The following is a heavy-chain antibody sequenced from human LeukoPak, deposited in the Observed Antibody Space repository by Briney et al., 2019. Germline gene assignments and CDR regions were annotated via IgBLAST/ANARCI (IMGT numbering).Heavy chain of an antibody. V-gene: IGHV4-59*08. J-gene: IGHJ4*02. CDR2: FCNSGST. Sequence: PSETLSLTCTVSGDSISNYCWTWIRQPPGKGLAWIGGFCNSGSTNYNPSLKSRVTISVDTSKNQFSLKLSSVTAADTAVYYCARHQQGVGAIIDYWGQGTLVIVSS. CDR3: ARHQQGVGAIIDY. CDR1: GDSISNYC. D-gene: IGHD1-26*01.